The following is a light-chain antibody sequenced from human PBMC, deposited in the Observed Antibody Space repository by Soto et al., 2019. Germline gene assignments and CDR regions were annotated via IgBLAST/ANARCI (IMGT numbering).Light chain of an antibody. Sequence: EIVLTQSPGTLSLSPGERATLSCRASQTVSTTYLTWYKQKPGQAPRLLIYGASSRATGIPDRYSGSGSGTDFTLTISRLEPEDFAVYYCQQYGGSPLTFGGGTKVEIK. CDR1: QTVSTTY. J-gene: IGKJ4*01. V-gene: IGKV3-20*01. CDR2: GAS. CDR3: QQYGGSPLT.